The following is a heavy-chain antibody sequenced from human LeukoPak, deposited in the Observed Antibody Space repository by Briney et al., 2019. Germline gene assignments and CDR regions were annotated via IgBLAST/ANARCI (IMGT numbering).Heavy chain of an antibody. J-gene: IGHJ4*02. Sequence: PSETLSLTCTVSGGSISSGSYYWSWIRQPPGKGLEWIGRIYTSGSTNYNPSLKSRVTISVDTSKNQFSLKLSSVTAADTAVYYCARHFQWGFDYWGQGTLVTVSS. CDR2: IYTSGST. V-gene: IGHV4-61*02. CDR1: GGSISSGSYY. D-gene: IGHD2-8*01. CDR3: ARHFQWGFDY.